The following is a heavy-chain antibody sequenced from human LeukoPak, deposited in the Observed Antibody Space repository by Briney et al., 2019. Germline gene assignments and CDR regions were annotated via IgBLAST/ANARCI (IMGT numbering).Heavy chain of an antibody. V-gene: IGHV1-69*06. J-gene: IGHJ4*02. CDR2: IIPIFGTA. CDR1: GGTFSSYA. CDR3: ARHLDIVATTLIDY. D-gene: IGHD5-12*01. Sequence: SVKVSCNASGGTFSSYAISWVRQAPGQGLEWMGRIIPIFGTANYAQKFQGRVTITADKSTSTAYMELSSLRSEDTAVYYCARHLDIVATTLIDYWGQGTLVTVSS.